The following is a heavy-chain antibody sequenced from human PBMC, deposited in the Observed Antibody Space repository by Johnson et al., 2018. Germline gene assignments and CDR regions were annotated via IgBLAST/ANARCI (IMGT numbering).Heavy chain of an antibody. CDR2: INRDGSTT. J-gene: IGHJ3*02. CDR3: TRDWNNAYDI. CDR1: GFTFSSYW. Sequence: EVQLLESGGGLVHTGGSLRLSCAASGFTFSSYWMHWVRQAPGKGLVWVSRINRDGSTTSYADSVKGRFTISRDNAKNTLYLQMNSLRAEDMATYYCTRDWNNAYDIWGQGTMVAVSS. V-gene: IGHV3-74*01. D-gene: IGHD1-1*01.